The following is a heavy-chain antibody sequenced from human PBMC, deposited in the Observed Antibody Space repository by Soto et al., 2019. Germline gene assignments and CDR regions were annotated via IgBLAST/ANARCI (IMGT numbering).Heavy chain of an antibody. CDR3: ARVLTSYYYDSSGRTADY. Sequence: ASVKVSCTASGYTFTSYGISWVRQAPGQGLEWMGWISAYNGNTNYAQKLQGRVTMTTDTSTSTAYMELRSLRSDDTAVYYCARVLTSYYYDSSGRTADYWGQGTLVTVSS. D-gene: IGHD3-22*01. J-gene: IGHJ4*02. CDR1: GYTFTSYG. CDR2: ISAYNGNT. V-gene: IGHV1-18*01.